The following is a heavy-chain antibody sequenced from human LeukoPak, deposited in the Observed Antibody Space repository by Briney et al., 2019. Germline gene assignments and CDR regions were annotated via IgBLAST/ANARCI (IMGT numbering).Heavy chain of an antibody. V-gene: IGHV1-18*01. J-gene: IGHJ4*02. Sequence: ASVKVSCKASGYTFTSYGISWVRQAPGQGLEWMGWISAYNGNTNYAQKLQGRVTMTEDTSTDTAYMELSSLRSEDTAVYYCATDPDGNHSPNFDYWGQGTLVTVSS. D-gene: IGHD2/OR15-2a*01. CDR2: ISAYNGNT. CDR3: ATDPDGNHSPNFDY. CDR1: GYTFTSYG.